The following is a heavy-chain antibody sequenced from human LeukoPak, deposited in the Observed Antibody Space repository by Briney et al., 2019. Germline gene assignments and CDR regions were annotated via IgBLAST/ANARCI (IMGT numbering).Heavy chain of an antibody. CDR2: ISGSGHST. CDR3: AKDPGHCSTSMCYRAGYFDL. J-gene: IGHJ2*01. CDR1: GFITNNYT. V-gene: IGHV3-23*01. Sequence: GGSLRLSCAASGFITNNYTMAWVRQAPGKGLEWVSAISGSGHSTYYADSVKGRFTISRDNSKNTLYVQMNSLRVEDTAVYYCAKDPGHCSTSMCYRAGYFDLWGRGTLVTVSS. D-gene: IGHD2-2*01.